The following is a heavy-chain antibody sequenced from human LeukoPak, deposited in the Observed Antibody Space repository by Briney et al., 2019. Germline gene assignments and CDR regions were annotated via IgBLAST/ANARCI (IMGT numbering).Heavy chain of an antibody. J-gene: IGHJ4*02. CDR2: ISWNSGSI. CDR3: AKDLAAAGSGFDY. Sequence: GGSLRLSCAASGFTFDDYGMHWVRQAPGKGLEWVSGISWNSGSIGYADSVKGRFTISRDNAKNSLYLQMNSLRAEDTALYYCAKDLAAAGSGFDYWGQGTLVTVSS. V-gene: IGHV3-9*01. CDR1: GFTFDDYG. D-gene: IGHD6-13*01.